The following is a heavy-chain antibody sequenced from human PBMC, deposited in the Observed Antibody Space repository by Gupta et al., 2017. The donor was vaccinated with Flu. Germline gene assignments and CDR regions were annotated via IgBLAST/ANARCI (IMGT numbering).Heavy chain of an antibody. J-gene: IGHJ4*02. V-gene: IGHV3-49*04. CDR3: VTPYGSGRY. CDR1: GFNFEDYG. CDR2: IRKKEYGATS. Sequence: EVKLVVSGGRLIELGRSLRLSCTPSGFNFEDYGMNWVRQAPGKGLEWVGFIRKKEYGATSEYAASVKDRFSLSRDDSSNVAYLQLNSLKTDDTGVYYCVTPYGSGRYWGQGTLVIVSS. D-gene: IGHD3-10*01.